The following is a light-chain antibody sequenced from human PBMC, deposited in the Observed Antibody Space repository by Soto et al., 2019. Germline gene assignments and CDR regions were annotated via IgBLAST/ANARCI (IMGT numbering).Light chain of an antibody. Sequence: QSALTQPPSASGSPGQSVTISCTGTSSDVGGYNYVSWYQHHPGKAPKLMIFEVSKRPSGVSDRFSASKSGNTASLTVSGLQAEDEADYYCQTWGTGTQVFGGGTQLTVL. CDR2: EVS. V-gene: IGLV2-8*01. CDR1: SSDVGGYNY. J-gene: IGLJ3*02. CDR3: QTWGTGTQV.